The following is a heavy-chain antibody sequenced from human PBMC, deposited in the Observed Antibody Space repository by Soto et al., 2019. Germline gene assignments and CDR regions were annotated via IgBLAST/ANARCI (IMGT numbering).Heavy chain of an antibody. Sequence: GGSLRLSCAASGFTFSSYGMHWVRQAPGKGLEWVAVISYDGSNKYYADSVKGRFTISRDNSKNTLYLQMNSLRAEDTAVYYCVKEGEVFTAMVTNYMDVWGKGTTVTVSS. CDR2: ISYDGSNK. D-gene: IGHD5-18*01. CDR3: VKEGEVFTAMVTNYMDV. V-gene: IGHV3-30*18. J-gene: IGHJ6*03. CDR1: GFTFSSYG.